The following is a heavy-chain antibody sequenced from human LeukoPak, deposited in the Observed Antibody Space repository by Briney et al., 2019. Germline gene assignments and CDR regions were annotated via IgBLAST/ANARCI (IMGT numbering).Heavy chain of an antibody. J-gene: IGHJ4*02. Sequence: SETLSLTCAVYGGSFSGYYWSWIRQPPGKGLEWIGEINHSGSTNYNPSLKSRVTIPVDTSKNQFSLKLSSVTAADTAVYYCARGTAAADYWGQGTLVTVSS. CDR1: GGSFSGYY. CDR3: ARGTAAADY. CDR2: INHSGST. D-gene: IGHD6-13*01. V-gene: IGHV4-34*01.